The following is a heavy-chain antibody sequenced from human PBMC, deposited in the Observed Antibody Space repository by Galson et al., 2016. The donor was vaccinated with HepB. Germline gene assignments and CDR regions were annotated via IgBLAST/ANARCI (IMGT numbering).Heavy chain of an antibody. D-gene: IGHD3-10*01. CDR3: ASHAASGSYSDYFPH. CDR1: GLTFSSYA. CDR2: ITDNGGHK. J-gene: IGHJ4*02. Sequence: SLRLSCAASGLTFSSYAMTWVRQAPGKGLEWVSTITDNGGHKYYADSVKGRFTISRDNSKNTLYLLMNSLRAEDTALYYCASHAASGSYSDYFPHWGQGTLVTVSS. V-gene: IGHV3-23*01.